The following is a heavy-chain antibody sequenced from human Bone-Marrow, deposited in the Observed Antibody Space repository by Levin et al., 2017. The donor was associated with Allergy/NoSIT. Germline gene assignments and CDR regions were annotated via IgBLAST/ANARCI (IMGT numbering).Heavy chain of an antibody. CDR1: GFSFSSSS. V-gene: IGHV3-21*01. CDR2: ISSSGAYI. D-gene: IGHD6-13*01. CDR3: AREWGGAAAGTFGFYFDY. Sequence: LSLTCAASGFSFSSSSMHWVRQAPGKGLEWVSSISSSGAYIYYADSVKGRFTIARDNAKNSLFLQMNSLRAEDTAVYYCAREWGGAAAGTFGFYFDYWGQGTLVTVSS. J-gene: IGHJ4*02.